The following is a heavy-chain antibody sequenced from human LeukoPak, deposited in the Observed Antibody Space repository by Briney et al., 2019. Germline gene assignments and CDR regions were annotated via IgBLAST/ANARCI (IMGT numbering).Heavy chain of an antibody. CDR2: ISAYNGNT. D-gene: IGHD3-9*01. Sequence: ASVKVSCKASGYTFTSYGISWVRQAPGQGLEWMGWISAYNGNTNYAQKLQGRVTMTTDTSTSTAYMELRSLRSDDTAVYYCARDLGYYDILPGYSRAFDYWGQGTLVTVSS. CDR1: GYTFTSYG. V-gene: IGHV1-18*01. CDR3: ARDLGYYDILPGYSRAFDY. J-gene: IGHJ4*02.